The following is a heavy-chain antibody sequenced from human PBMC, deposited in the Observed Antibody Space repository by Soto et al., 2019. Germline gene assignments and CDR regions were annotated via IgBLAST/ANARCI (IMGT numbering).Heavy chain of an antibody. D-gene: IGHD3-10*01. CDR1: GYTFSNYD. V-gene: IGHV1-8*01. CDR2: VNPNNGDT. Sequence: QVQLVQSGAELKKPGASVKVSCKASGYTFSNYDMNWVRQATGQGPEWIGWVNPNNGDTGYAQKFQGRVTLTTDISTTTAYMELTSLRSEDTAIHYCAKVSRKGSAIDFDYWGQGTLITVSS. CDR3: AKVSRKGSAIDFDY. J-gene: IGHJ4*02.